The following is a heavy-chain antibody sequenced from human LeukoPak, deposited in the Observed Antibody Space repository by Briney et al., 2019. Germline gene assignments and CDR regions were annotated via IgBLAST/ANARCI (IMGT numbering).Heavy chain of an antibody. J-gene: IGHJ4*02. D-gene: IGHD5-18*01. CDR2: IYSGGST. V-gene: IGHV3-66*01. Sequence: QPGGSLRLSCVASAFTVSSNYMSWVRQAPGKGLEWVSVIYSGGSTYYADSVKGRFTISRDSSKNTLYLQMNSLRVEDTTVYYCAREGYSYGPFDYWGQGNLVTVSS. CDR1: AFTVSSNY. CDR3: AREGYSYGPFDY.